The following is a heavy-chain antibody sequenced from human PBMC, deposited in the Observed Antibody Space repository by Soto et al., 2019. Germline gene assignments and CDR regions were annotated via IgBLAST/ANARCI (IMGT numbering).Heavy chain of an antibody. CDR3: TTGSRLDLAYYYYGMDV. Sequence: GESLRLSCAASGFTFSNAWMSWVRQAPGEGREWVGRIKSKTDGGTTDYAAPVKGRFTISRDDSKNTLYLQMNSMKTEDTAVYYCTTGSRLDLAYYYYGMDVWGQGTTVTVSS. J-gene: IGHJ6*02. D-gene: IGHD6-19*01. CDR1: GFTFSNAW. V-gene: IGHV3-15*01. CDR2: IKSKTDGGTT.